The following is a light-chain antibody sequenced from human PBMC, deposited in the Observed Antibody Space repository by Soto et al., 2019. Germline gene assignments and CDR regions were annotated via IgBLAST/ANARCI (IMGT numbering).Light chain of an antibody. J-gene: IGKJ5*01. Sequence: TLSLSPGERATPSCQAIQSVSSSSLAWYQQKPVQAPRLLIYGASTRATGIPARFSGSGSGTDFALTISSLQSEDFAVYYCQQFNYWPPITFGQGTRLEI. CDR1: QSVSSS. CDR3: QQFNYWPPIT. V-gene: IGKV3D-15*01. CDR2: GAS.